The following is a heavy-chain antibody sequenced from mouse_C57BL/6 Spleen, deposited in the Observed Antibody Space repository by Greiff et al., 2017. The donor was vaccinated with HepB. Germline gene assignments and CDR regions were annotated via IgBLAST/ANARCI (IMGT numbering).Heavy chain of an antibody. V-gene: IGHV14-4*01. CDR3: TTSYDYEGFYAMDY. CDR2: IDPENGDT. J-gene: IGHJ4*01. Sequence: VQLKQSGAELVRPGASVKLSCTASGFNIKDDYMHWVKQRPEQGLEWIGWIDPENGDTEYASKFQGKATITADTSSNTAYLQLSSLTSEDTAVYYCTTSYDYEGFYAMDYWGQGTSVTVSS. D-gene: IGHD2-4*01. CDR1: GFNIKDDY.